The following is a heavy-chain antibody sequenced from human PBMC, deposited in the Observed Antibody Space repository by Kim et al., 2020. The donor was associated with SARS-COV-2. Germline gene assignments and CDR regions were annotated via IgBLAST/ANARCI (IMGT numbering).Heavy chain of an antibody. CDR3: ARAPAYCGGDCYSLDY. CDR2: ISSSISYT. J-gene: IGHJ4*02. CDR1: GFTFSDYY. V-gene: IGHV3-11*06. D-gene: IGHD2-21*02. Sequence: GGSLRLSCAASGFTFSDYYMSWIRQAPGKGLEWVSYISSSISYTNYADSVKGRFTISRDNAKNSLYLQMNSLRAEDTAVYYCARAPAYCGGDCYSLDYWGQGTLVTVSS.